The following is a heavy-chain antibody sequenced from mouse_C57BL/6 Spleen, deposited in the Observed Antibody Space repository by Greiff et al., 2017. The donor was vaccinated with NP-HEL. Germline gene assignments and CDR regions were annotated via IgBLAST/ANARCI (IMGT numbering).Heavy chain of an antibody. V-gene: IGHV5-4*01. CDR1: GFTFSSYA. D-gene: IGHD4-1*01. CDR3: ARDSVDWDAMEY. CDR2: ISDGGSYT. J-gene: IGHJ4*01. Sequence: EVQVVESGGGLVKPGGSLKLSCAASGFTFSSYAMSWVRQTPEKRLEWVATISDGGSYTYYPDNVKGRFTISRDNAKNNLYLQMSHLKSEDTAMYYCARDSVDWDAMEYWGQGTSVTVSS.